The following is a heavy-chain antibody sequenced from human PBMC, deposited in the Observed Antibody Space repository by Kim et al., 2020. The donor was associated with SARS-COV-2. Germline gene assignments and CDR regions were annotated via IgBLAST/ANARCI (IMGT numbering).Heavy chain of an antibody. J-gene: IGHJ6*02. D-gene: IGHD3-10*01. Sequence: GGSLRLSCEASGFTFSDYNMDWVRQAPGRGLEWVGRIGNKLNSYTTQHAASVKGRFTISRDDSMNSLFLQMHSLKTEDTAVYYCARDLSQTDSTMVRGRLTPIYYYYYAMDVWGQGTTVTVSS. CDR2: IGNKLNSYTT. CDR1: GFTFSDYN. V-gene: IGHV3-72*01. CDR3: ARDLSQTDSTMVRGRLTPIYYYYYAMDV.